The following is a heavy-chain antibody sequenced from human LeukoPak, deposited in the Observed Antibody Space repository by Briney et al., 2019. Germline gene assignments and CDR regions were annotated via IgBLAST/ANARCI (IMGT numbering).Heavy chain of an antibody. Sequence: GGSLRLSCAASGFTFSDYYMSWIRQAPGKGLEWVSYISSSGSTIYYADSVKGRFTISRDNSKNTLYLQMNSLRAEDTAVYYCAKDLYSSSSSKAFYFDYWGQGTLVTVSS. J-gene: IGHJ4*02. CDR3: AKDLYSSSSSKAFYFDY. CDR2: ISSSGSTI. V-gene: IGHV3-11*01. CDR1: GFTFSDYY. D-gene: IGHD6-13*01.